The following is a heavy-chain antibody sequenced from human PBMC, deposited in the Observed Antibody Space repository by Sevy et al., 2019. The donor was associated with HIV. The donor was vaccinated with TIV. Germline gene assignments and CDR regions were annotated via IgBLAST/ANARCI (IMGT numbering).Heavy chain of an antibody. CDR1: GFSLRTYT. CDR3: ARPYGSGSWEAFDI. V-gene: IGHV3-21*01. Sequence: GGSLRLSCTASGFSLRTYTMNWVRQAPGKGLEWVSSISYSSNDIYYADSVKGRFTISRDNAKNSLYLQMNNLRAEDTAMYYCARPYGSGSWEAFDIWGQGTMVTVSS. CDR2: ISYSSNDI. J-gene: IGHJ3*02. D-gene: IGHD3-10*01.